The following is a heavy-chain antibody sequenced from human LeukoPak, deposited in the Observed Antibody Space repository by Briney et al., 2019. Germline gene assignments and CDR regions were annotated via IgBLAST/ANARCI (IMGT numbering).Heavy chain of an antibody. CDR3: ARDLFTSSWYRWFDP. D-gene: IGHD6-13*01. CDR1: GYSISSGYY. Sequence: SETLSLTCTVSGYSISSGYYWGWIRQPPGKGLEWIGRIYSSGSTNYNPSLKSRVTISEDTSKNQFSLKLTSVTAADTAVYYCARDLFTSSWYRWFDPWGQGTLVTVSS. V-gene: IGHV4-38-2*02. CDR2: IYSSGST. J-gene: IGHJ5*02.